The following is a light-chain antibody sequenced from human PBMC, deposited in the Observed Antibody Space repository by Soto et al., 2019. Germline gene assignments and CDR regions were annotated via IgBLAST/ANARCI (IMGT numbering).Light chain of an antibody. CDR1: QDISNS. V-gene: IGKV1-33*01. J-gene: IGKJ5*01. CDR2: DAS. CDR3: QQYDNLPIT. Sequence: IHMTQSPSSLSASVGDIVTFTFQASQDISNSLNWYQQKPGKAPKLLIYDASNLETGVPSRFSGSGSGTDFSFTISSLQPEDFATYYCQQYDNLPITFGQGTRLEIK.